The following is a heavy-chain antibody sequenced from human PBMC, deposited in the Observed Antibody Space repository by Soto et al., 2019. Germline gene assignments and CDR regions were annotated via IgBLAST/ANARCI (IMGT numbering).Heavy chain of an antibody. J-gene: IGHJ6*02. CDR1: GFTFSSYS. V-gene: IGHV3-48*01. CDR3: ASRGGMVRGNYYGMDV. CDR2: ISSSSTTI. D-gene: IGHD3-10*01. Sequence: PGGSLRLSCVASGFTFSSYSMNWVRQAPGKGLEWISYISSSSTTIYYADSVKGRFTISRDNAENSLHLQMNSLRVDDTAVYYCASRGGMVRGNYYGMDVWGQGTTVTVS.